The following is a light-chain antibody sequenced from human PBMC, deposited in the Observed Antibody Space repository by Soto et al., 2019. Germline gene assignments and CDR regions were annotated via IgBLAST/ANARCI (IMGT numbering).Light chain of an antibody. CDR1: QTVSSS. V-gene: IGKV3-20*01. J-gene: IGKJ1*01. Sequence: EIGLTQSTGTLSLSTGGRATLSCGASQTVSSSLAWYQQKNGQAPRLLISGASSRAADIPDRFSGSGYGTDFNLTINRLETEDFAVYYCQQYGGSPRTFGQGTKVDIK. CDR3: QQYGGSPRT. CDR2: GAS.